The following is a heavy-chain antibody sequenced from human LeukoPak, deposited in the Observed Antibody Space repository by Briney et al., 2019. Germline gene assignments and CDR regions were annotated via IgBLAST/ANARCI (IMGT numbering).Heavy chain of an antibody. CDR3: ARRDYYGSGSLDY. CDR2: IYPGDSDT. D-gene: IGHD3-10*01. Sequence: GESLKISCKGSGYSFTTYWIGWVRQMPGRGLEWMGIIYPGDSDTRYSPSFQGQVTISADKSISTVYRHWSSLKASDTAMYYCARRDYYGSGSLDYWGQGTLVTVSS. J-gene: IGHJ4*02. CDR1: GYSFTTYW. V-gene: IGHV5-51*01.